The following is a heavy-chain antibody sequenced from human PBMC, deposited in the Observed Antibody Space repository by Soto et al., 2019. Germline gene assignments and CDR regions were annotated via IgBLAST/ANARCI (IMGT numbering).Heavy chain of an antibody. CDR2: ISKDGRDK. V-gene: IGHV3-30*04. Sequence: QVQLVESGGGVVQPGRSLSLSCVGSGFTFSSYDVYWVRRAPGKGLIWVAVISKDGRDKFYAESVKGRFTVSRDTLVYLHINSLTVEDTAVYYCARGLRTLIDYWGQGTLVTVSS. CDR1: GFTFSSYD. CDR3: ARGLRTLIDY. J-gene: IGHJ4*02.